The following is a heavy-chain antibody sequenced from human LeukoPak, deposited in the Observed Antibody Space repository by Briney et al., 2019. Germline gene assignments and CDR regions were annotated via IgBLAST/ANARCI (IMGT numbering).Heavy chain of an antibody. Sequence: SETLSLTCTVSGGSISSYHWTWIRQPPGEGLEWIGFFYYSGSTNYNPSLKSRVTISVDTSKNQFSLKLISVTAADTAVYYCARQRTYSSTFDPWGQGTLVTVSS. V-gene: IGHV4-59*08. CDR2: FYYSGST. CDR1: GGSISSYH. CDR3: ARQRTYSSTFDP. J-gene: IGHJ5*02. D-gene: IGHD6-13*01.